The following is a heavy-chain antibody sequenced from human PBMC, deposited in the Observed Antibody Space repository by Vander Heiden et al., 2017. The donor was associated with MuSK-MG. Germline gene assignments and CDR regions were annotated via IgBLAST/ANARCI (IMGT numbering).Heavy chain of an antibody. CDR1: GFTFSSFW. J-gene: IGHJ6*03. CDR3: ARAPYYYYLDA. Sequence: EVRLVASGGGLVQSGGSLRLSCKTSGFTFSSFWMTWVRQAPGKGLEWVAHIKQDGNEKYYEASVKGRFTISRDNAQNSVSLQMDTLRPEDTAVYFCARAPYYYYLDAWGEGTTVKVSS. CDR2: IKQDGNEK. V-gene: IGHV3-7*01.